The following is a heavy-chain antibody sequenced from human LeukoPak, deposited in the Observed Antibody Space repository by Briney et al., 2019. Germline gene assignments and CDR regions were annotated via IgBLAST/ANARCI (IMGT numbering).Heavy chain of an antibody. CDR1: GGSISSSSYY. CDR2: IYYSGST. J-gene: IGHJ4*02. D-gene: IGHD6-19*01. V-gene: IGHV4-39*07. Sequence: SETLSLTCTVSGGSISSSSYYWGWIRQPPGKGLEWIGSIYYSGSTYYNPSLKSRVTISVDTSKNQFSLKLGSVTAADTAVYYCARDGGIAVGGFDYWGQGTLVTVSS. CDR3: ARDGGIAVGGFDY.